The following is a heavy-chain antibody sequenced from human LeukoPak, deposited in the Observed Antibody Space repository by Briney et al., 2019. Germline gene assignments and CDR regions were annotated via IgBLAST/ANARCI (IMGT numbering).Heavy chain of an antibody. J-gene: IGHJ4*02. D-gene: IGHD4-23*01. Sequence: GGSLRLSCAASGFTFSSYGMHWVRQAPGKGLEWVAVIWYDGNNKKYADSVKGRFTISREHSKSTLYLQMNSLRAEDTAVYYCAKDGSYGGNGPLDYWGQGTLVTVSS. CDR1: GFTFSSYG. V-gene: IGHV3-33*06. CDR3: AKDGSYGGNGPLDY. CDR2: IWYDGNNK.